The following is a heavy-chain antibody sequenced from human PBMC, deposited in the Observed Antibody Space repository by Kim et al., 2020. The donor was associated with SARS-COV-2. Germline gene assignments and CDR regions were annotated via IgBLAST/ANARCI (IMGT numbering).Heavy chain of an antibody. J-gene: IGHJ4*02. CDR2: ISSSGSTI. CDR1: GFTFSSYE. D-gene: IGHD3-3*01. CDR3: ARDLLVTYYDFWSGYYTEYYFDY. V-gene: IGHV3-48*03. Sequence: GGSLRLSCAASGFTFSSYEMNWVRQAPGKGLEWVSYISSSGSTIYYADSVKGRFTISRDNAKNSLYLQMNSLRAEDTAVYYCARDLLVTYYDFWSGYYTEYYFDYWGQGTLVTVSS.